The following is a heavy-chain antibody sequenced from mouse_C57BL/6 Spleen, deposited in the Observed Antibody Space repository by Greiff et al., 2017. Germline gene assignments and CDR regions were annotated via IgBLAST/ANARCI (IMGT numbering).Heavy chain of an antibody. CDR2: IYPGDGDT. CDR1: GYAFSSYW. CDR3: ARGTLPYGFDY. Sequence: QVQLQQSGAELVKPGASVKISCKASGYAFSSYWMNWVKQRPGKGLEWIGQIYPGDGDTNYNGKFKGKATLTADKSSSTAYMQLSSLTSEDSAVYFCARGTLPYGFDYWGQGTTLTVSS. J-gene: IGHJ2*01. V-gene: IGHV1-80*01. D-gene: IGHD1-1*01.